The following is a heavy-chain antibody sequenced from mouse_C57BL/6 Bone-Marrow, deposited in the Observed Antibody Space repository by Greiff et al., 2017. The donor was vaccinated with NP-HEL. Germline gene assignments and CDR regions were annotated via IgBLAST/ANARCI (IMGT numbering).Heavy chain of an antibody. J-gene: IGHJ1*03. Sequence: QVQLQQPGAELVKPGASVKLSCKASGYTFTSYWMHWVKQRPGQGLEWIGMIHPNSGSTNYNEKFKSKSTLTVDKSSSTAYMQLSSLTSEDSAMYYCARGTVVAHWYFDVWGTGTTVTVSS. D-gene: IGHD1-1*01. CDR1: GYTFTSYW. V-gene: IGHV1-64*01. CDR3: ARGTVVAHWYFDV. CDR2: IHPNSGST.